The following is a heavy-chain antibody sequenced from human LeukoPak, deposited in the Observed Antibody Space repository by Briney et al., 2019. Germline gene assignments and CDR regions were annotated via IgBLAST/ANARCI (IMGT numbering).Heavy chain of an antibody. D-gene: IGHD3-22*01. CDR3: ARGRGNYYDSSSFYYYYMDV. J-gene: IGHJ6*03. V-gene: IGHV3-21*01. CDR2: ISSTGGHI. CDR1: GFTFSSYS. Sequence: GGSLRLSCAASGFTFSSYSMIWVRQAPGKGLDWVSFISSTGGHIYYADSVKGRFTISRDNAKSSLFLQMNSLRAEDTAVYYCARGRGNYYDSSSFYYYYMDVWGKGTTVTVSS.